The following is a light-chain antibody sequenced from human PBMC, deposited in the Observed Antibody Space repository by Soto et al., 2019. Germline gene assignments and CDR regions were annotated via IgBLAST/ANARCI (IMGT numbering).Light chain of an antibody. J-gene: IGKJ4*01. V-gene: IGKV4-1*01. CDR3: QQYYSTPLT. CDR2: WAS. Sequence: DIVMTQSPDSLAVSLGERATINCNSSQSVLYSSNNKNYLAWYQQKPGQPPKLLIYWASTRESGVPDRFSGSGSGTDFTLTSISMQAEDVAVYYCQQYYSTPLTFGGGTKVEIK. CDR1: QSVLYSSNNKNY.